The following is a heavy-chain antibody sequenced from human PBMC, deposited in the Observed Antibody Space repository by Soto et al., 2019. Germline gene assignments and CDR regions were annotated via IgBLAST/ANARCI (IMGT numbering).Heavy chain of an antibody. CDR3: ARDKGRSPLDY. D-gene: IGHD2-15*01. V-gene: IGHV3-48*01. J-gene: IGHJ4*02. CDR1: GFTCSSYS. Sequence: EVQLVESGGGLVQPGGSLRLSCAASGFTCSSYSMNWARQDPGKGLEWISYISSSSRTIYYPDSVKGRFTISRDNAKNSLYLQMNSLRAEDTAVYYCARDKGRSPLDYWGQGTLVTVSS. CDR2: ISSSSRTI.